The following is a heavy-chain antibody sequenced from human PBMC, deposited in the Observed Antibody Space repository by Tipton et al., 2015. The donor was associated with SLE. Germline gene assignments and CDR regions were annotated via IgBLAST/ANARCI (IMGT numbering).Heavy chain of an antibody. CDR2: ISYDGSNK. CDR3: AKDREVTTAWFDP. Sequence: SLRLSCAASGFTFSSYAMHWVRQAPGKGLEWVAVISYDGSNKYYADSVKGRFTISRDNSKNTLYLQMNSLRAEDTAVYYCAKDREVTTAWFDPWGQGTLVTVPS. CDR1: GFTFSSYA. V-gene: IGHV3-30-3*01. J-gene: IGHJ5*02. D-gene: IGHD4-17*01.